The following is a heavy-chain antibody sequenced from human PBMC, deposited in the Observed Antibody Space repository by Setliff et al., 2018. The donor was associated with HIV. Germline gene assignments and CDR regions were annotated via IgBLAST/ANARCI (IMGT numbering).Heavy chain of an antibody. V-gene: IGHV4-39*01. D-gene: IGHD6-13*01. J-gene: IGHJ6*03. CDR1: GDSISSSGYW. CDR2: GSYSGST. Sequence: PSETLSLTCTVSGDSISSSGYWWGWIRQPPGKGLEWIGIGSYSGSTYYNPSLKSRVTISVDTSKNQFSLKLSSVTAADTAVYYCARHRDPPGSSWIFYYFYMDLWGGGTTVTVSS. CDR3: ARHRDPPGSSWIFYYFYMDL.